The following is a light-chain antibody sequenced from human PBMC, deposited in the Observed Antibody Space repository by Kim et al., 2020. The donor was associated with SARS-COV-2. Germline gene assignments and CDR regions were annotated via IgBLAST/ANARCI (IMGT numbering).Light chain of an antibody. CDR1: QSISTW. CDR2: GAS. Sequence: DIQMTQSPSTLSASVGDRVTITCRASQSISTWLAWYQQKPGKTPDLLISGASSLESGVPSRFSGSGSGTEFTLTISSLQPDDFATYYCQQYKGYPLAFGGGTKVDIK. CDR3: QQYKGYPLA. V-gene: IGKV1-5*01. J-gene: IGKJ4*01.